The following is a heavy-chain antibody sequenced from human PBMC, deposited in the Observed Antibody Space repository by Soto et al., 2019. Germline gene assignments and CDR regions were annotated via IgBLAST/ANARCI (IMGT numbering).Heavy chain of an antibody. CDR2: NNAGNGDT. D-gene: IGHD5-12*01. CDR3: ARAISGYVT. V-gene: IGHV1-3*01. CDR1: GINYNTYA. J-gene: IGHJ4*02. Sequence: QVQLVQSGAEMKKPGASVKLSCKTSGINYNTYAIHWVRQAPGQGLEWMGWNNAGNGDTRYSQNFQGRVTLTRDTSASTVYMDLDSLKSEDTGVYYCARAISGYVTWGQGTLVTVSS.